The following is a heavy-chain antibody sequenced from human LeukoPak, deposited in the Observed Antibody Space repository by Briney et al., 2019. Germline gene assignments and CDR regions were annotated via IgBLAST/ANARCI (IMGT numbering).Heavy chain of an antibody. Sequence: GGSLRLSCAASEFTFSSYWMNWVRQAPGKGLEWVAIVNQDGSRNYYVDSVKGRFTISRDNAENSLYLQMSSLRAEDTAVYFCARDRGYCTSTDCYGYYYFMDVWGKGTTVTVSS. CDR1: EFTFSSYW. CDR2: VNQDGSRN. V-gene: IGHV3-7*01. D-gene: IGHD2-2*01. CDR3: ARDRGYCTSTDCYGYYYFMDV. J-gene: IGHJ6*03.